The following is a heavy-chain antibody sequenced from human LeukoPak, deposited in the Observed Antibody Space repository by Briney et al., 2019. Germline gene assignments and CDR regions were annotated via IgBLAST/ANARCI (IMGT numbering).Heavy chain of an antibody. Sequence: ASVKVSCKASGGTFSSYAISWVRQAPGQGLEWMGGIIPIFGTANYAQKFQGRVTITADESTSTAYMELSSLRSEDTAVYYCAREXKRYSSGWYLDYWGQGTLVTVSS. CDR1: GGTFSSYA. CDR2: IIPIFGTA. D-gene: IGHD6-19*01. CDR3: AREXKRYSSGWYLDY. J-gene: IGHJ4*02. V-gene: IGHV1-69*13.